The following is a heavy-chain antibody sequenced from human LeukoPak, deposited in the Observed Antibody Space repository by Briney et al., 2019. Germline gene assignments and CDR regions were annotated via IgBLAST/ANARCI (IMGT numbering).Heavy chain of an antibody. D-gene: IGHD3-9*01. CDR2: ISGSGGST. CDR3: AKDFFGYYDILNNYFDY. V-gene: IGHV3-23*01. CDR1: GFTFSSYA. J-gene: IGHJ4*02. Sequence: GGSLRLPCAASGFTFSSYAMSWVRQAPGKGLEWVSAISGSGGSTYYADSVKGRFTISRDNSKNTLYLQMNSLRAEDTAVYYCAKDFFGYYDILNNYFDYWGQGTLVTASS.